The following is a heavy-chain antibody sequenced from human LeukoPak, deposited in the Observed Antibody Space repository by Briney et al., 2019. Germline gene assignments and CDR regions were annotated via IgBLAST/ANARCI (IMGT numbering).Heavy chain of an antibody. V-gene: IGHV4-39*01. Sequence: WIRQSPGKGLEWIGSIYYSGSTYYNPSLKSRVTISVDTSKNQFSLKLSSVTAADTAVYYCARSQYNLRFLEWLMDYWGQGTLVTVSS. CDR2: IYYSGST. J-gene: IGHJ4*02. D-gene: IGHD3-3*01. CDR3: ARSQYNLRFLEWLMDY.